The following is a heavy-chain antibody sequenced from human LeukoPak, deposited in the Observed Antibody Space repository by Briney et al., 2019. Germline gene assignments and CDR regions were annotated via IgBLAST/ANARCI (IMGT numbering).Heavy chain of an antibody. CDR2: IYHTGNT. V-gene: IGHV4-31*03. Sequence: SETLSLTCTVSGVSISGSDYYWSWIRQHPGKGLEWIGYIYHTGNTYYNPSLSSRLRMSVDTSDNRFSLKLASVTAADTAVYYCASLTVTSNFYYYGLDVWGRGTTVTVSS. CDR3: ASLTVTSNFYYYGLDV. J-gene: IGHJ6*02. D-gene: IGHD4-17*01. CDR1: GVSISGSDYY.